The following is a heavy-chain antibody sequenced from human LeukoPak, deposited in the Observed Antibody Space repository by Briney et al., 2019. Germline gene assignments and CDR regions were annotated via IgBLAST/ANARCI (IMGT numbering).Heavy chain of an antibody. CDR3: ARACSSTSCYPGYYGMDV. J-gene: IGHJ6*02. Sequence: ASVKVSCKVSGYTLTELSMHWVRQAPGKGLEWMGGFDPEDGETIYAQKFQGRVTITRDTSASTAYMELSSLRSEDTAVYYCARACSSTSCYPGYYGMDVWGQGATVTVSS. CDR2: FDPEDGET. V-gene: IGHV1-24*01. CDR1: GYTLTELS. D-gene: IGHD2-2*01.